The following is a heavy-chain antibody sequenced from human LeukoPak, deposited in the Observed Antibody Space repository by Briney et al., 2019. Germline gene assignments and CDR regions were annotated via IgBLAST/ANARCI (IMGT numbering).Heavy chain of an antibody. V-gene: IGHV4-39*01. D-gene: IGHD3-3*01. CDR1: GGSFSGYY. Sequence: SETLSLTCAVYGGSFSGYYWGWIRQPPGKGLEWIGSIYYSGSTYYNPSLKSRVTISVDTSKNQFSLKLSSVTAADTAVYYCARQDYDFWSGYSTYYFDYWGQGTLVTVSS. CDR2: IYYSGST. CDR3: ARQDYDFWSGYSTYYFDY. J-gene: IGHJ4*02.